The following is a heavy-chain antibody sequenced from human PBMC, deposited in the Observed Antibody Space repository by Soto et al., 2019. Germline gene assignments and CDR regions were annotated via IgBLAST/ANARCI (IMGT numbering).Heavy chain of an antibody. CDR3: ARDLWGYCGTDCYPLDV. J-gene: IGHJ6*02. V-gene: IGHV4-4*02. Sequence: SETLSLTCAVSGDSISRSYWWSWVRQLPGKGLEWIGYMYNTGSTIYNPSLKSRVTISVDTSKNQFSLKLNSVTAADTAVYYCARDLWGYCGTDCYPLDVWGQGTTVTVS. CDR2: MYNTGST. CDR1: GDSISRSYW. D-gene: IGHD2-21*02.